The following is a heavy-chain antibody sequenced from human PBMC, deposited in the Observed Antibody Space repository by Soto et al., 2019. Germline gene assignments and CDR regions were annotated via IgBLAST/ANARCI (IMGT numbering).Heavy chain of an antibody. V-gene: IGHV3-30-3*01. CDR1: GFTLSSYS. CDR2: ISNDGNSK. D-gene: IGHD5-18*01. Sequence: TXGSLRLSCAASGFTLSSYSMYWVRQAPGKGLEWVAVISNDGNSKYYAASVKGQFTISRDNSKNTLYLQMSSLRAEDTAVYYCARVRAMEIAVRPVDDWGQGTLVTVSS. J-gene: IGHJ4*02. CDR3: ARVRAMEIAVRPVDD.